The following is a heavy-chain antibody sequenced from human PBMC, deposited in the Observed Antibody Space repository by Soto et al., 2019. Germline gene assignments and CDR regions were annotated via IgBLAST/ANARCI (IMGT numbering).Heavy chain of an antibody. V-gene: IGHV5-51*01. CDR1: GYSFSIYW. Sequence: GESLKISCKSSGYSFSIYWIAWVRQMPGKGLEWMGIIYPGDSDTKYSPSFQGQVTISADKSISTAYLQWSSLKASDTAMYYCARAFESRFDYWGQGTLVTVSS. J-gene: IGHJ4*02. CDR2: IYPGDSDT. CDR3: ARAFESRFDY.